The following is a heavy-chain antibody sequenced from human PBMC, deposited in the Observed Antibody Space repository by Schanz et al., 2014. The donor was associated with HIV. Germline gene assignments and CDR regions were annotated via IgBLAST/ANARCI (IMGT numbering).Heavy chain of an antibody. J-gene: IGHJ4*02. V-gene: IGHV3-30*18. D-gene: IGHD3-10*01. Sequence: QVQLVESGGGVVQPGKSLRLSCAASGFTFSTNDMHWVRQLPGKGLEWVAVISHNGNNDYYAESVKGRFTISRDNSKXXXXXXXXXXKPEDTAVYYCAKAGLFFGQLWLGCFDYWGQGAQVTVSS. CDR1: GFTFSTND. CDR2: ISHNGNND. CDR3: AKAGLFFGQLWLGCFDY.